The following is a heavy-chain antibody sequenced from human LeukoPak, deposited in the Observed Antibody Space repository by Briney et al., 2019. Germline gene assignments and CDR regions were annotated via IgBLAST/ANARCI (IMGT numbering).Heavy chain of an antibody. CDR2: IYYSGST. D-gene: IGHD4-17*01. CDR1: GGSISSYY. Sequence: SETLSLTCTVSGGSISSYYWSWIRQPPGKGLEWIGYIYYSGSTNYNPSLTSRVTISLDTSKNQFSLKLNSVTAADTAVYYCARRPSTVTYHFDFWGQGTLVTVSS. CDR3: ARRPSTVTYHFDF. J-gene: IGHJ4*02. V-gene: IGHV4-59*01.